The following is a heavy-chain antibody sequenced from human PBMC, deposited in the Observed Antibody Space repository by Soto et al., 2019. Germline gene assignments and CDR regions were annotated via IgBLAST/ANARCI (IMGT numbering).Heavy chain of an antibody. D-gene: IGHD2-2*01. CDR3: VRLDCSGTSCYFYGLDV. J-gene: IGHJ6*02. CDR1: GFTFTSST. V-gene: IGHV3-21*06. CDR2: ISSGSSDK. Sequence: EMQLVESGGGLVKPGGSLRLSCAASGFTFTSSTMKWVRQAPGKGLEWVSSISSGSSDKYYADSVRGRFTISRDDAKNSVYLQMKDLRAEDSAVYYCVRLDCSGTSCYFYGLDVWGQGTTVTVSS.